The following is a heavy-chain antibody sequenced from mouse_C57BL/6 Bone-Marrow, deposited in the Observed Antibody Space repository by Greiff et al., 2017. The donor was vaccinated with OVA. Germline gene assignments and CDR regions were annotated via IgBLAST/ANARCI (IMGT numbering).Heavy chain of an antibody. J-gene: IGHJ2*01. CDR2: ISSGGSYT. CDR3: ERDEGIYYDYEYYFDY. D-gene: IGHD2-4*01. CDR1: GFTFSSYG. V-gene: IGHV5-6*01. Sequence: EVQGVESGGDLVKPGGSLKLSCAASGFTFSSYGMSWVRQTPDKRLEWVATISSGGSYTYYPDSVKGRFTISRDNAKNTLYLQMSSLKSEDTAMYYCERDEGIYYDYEYYFDYWGQGTTLTVSS.